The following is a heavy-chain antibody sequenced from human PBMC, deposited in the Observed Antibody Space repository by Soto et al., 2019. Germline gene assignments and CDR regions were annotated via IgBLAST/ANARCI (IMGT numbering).Heavy chain of an antibody. CDR3: ATEAGVRYPFDP. D-gene: IGHD3-9*01. V-gene: IGHV4-59*01. CDR1: GDSINSYY. J-gene: IGHJ5*02. CDR2: IYDSGST. Sequence: PWETLSLTCTVSGDSINSYYWSWIRQPPGKGLEWIGYIYDSGSTNYNPSLKSRVTISVDTSKNQFSLKLTSVTAADTAMYYCATEAGVRYPFDPWGQGTLVTVSS.